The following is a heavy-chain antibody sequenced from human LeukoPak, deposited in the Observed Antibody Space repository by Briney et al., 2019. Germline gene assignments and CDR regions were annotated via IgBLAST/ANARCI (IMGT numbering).Heavy chain of an antibody. V-gene: IGHV3-33*01. CDR2: IWYDGSNK. CDR1: GFTFSSYG. Sequence: GGSLRLSCAASGFTFSSYGMHWVRQAPGKGLEWVAVIWYDGSNKYYADSVKGRFTISRDNSKNTLYLQMNSLRAEDTAVYYCARVYAGKVGEIDYWGQGTLVTVSS. D-gene: IGHD4-23*01. CDR3: ARVYAGKVGEIDY. J-gene: IGHJ4*02.